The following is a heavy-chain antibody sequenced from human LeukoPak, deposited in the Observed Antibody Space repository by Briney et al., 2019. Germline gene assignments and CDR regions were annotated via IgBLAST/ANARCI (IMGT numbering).Heavy chain of an antibody. CDR3: ARDEDTAMAIDH. CDR2: ISSSGSTI. CDR1: GFTFSDYY. D-gene: IGHD5-18*01. Sequence: GGYLRLSCAASGFTFSDYYMSWIRQAPGKGLEWVSYISSSGSTIYYADSVKGRFTISRDNAKNSLFLQMNSLRADDTAVYYCARDEDTAMAIDHWGQGTLVTVSS. J-gene: IGHJ4*02. V-gene: IGHV3-11*04.